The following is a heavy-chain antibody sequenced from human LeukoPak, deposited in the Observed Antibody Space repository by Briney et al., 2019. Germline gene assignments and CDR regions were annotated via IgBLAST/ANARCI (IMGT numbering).Heavy chain of an antibody. Sequence: PGGSLRLSCVASGFIFSDYTMNWVRQAPGKGLEWISYIRGSDVMSNADSVKGRFIISRDNAKNSLSLQMNSLRGEDTAVYYCVRDYHYAFDIWGQGTMVTVSS. CDR3: VRDYHYAFDI. V-gene: IGHV3-69-1*01. CDR2: IRGSDVM. J-gene: IGHJ3*02. CDR1: GFIFSDYT. D-gene: IGHD1-14*01.